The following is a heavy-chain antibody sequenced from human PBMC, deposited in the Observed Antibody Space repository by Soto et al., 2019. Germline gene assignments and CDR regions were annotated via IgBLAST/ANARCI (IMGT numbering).Heavy chain of an antibody. Sequence: GESLKISCKGSGYSFTSYWIGWVRQMPGKGLEWMGIIYSGDSDTRYSPSFPGQVTISADKSISIAFLKWSSLKASNTTMYYWARHSYSSSWYGWFDPWGQGTLVTVSS. CDR1: GYSFTSYW. J-gene: IGHJ5*02. D-gene: IGHD6-13*01. V-gene: IGHV5-51*01. CDR3: ARHSYSSSWYGWFDP. CDR2: IYSGDSDT.